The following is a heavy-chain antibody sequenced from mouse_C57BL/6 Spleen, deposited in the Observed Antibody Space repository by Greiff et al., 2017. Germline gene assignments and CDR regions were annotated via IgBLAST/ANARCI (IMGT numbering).Heavy chain of an antibody. CDR1: GYTFTSYW. CDR3: AREGVGDYYAMDY. Sequence: QVQLQQPGAELVRPGSSVKLSCKASGYTFTSYWMDWVKQRPGQGLEWIGNIYPSDSETHYNQKFKGKATLTVDKSSSTAYMQLSSLTSEDSAVDYCAREGVGDYYAMDYWGQGTSVTVSS. V-gene: IGHV1-61*01. CDR2: IYPSDSET. D-gene: IGHD1-1*02. J-gene: IGHJ4*01.